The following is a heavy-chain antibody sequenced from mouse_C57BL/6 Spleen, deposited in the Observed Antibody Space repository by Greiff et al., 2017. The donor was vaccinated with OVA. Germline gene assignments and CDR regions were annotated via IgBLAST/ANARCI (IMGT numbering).Heavy chain of an antibody. CDR2: ISSGSSTI. V-gene: IGHV5-17*01. J-gene: IGHJ4*01. CDR3: ARRRVGDAMDY. D-gene: IGHD1-1*01. CDR1: GFTFSDYG. Sequence: EVMLVESGGGLVKPGGSLKLSCAASGFTFSDYGMHWVRQAPEKGLEWVAYISSGSSTIYYADTVKGRFTISRDNAKNTLFLQMTSLRSEDTAMYYCARRRVGDAMDYWGQGTSVTVSS.